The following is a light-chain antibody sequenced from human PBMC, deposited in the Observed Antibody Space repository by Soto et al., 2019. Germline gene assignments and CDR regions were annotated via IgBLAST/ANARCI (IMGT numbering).Light chain of an antibody. Sequence: DIVMTQSPDSLAVSLGERATINCKSSQSGLYSSNNKNYLAWYQQKPGQSPKLLIYWASSRESGVPDRFSGSGSGTDFTLTISSLQAEDVAVYYCQQYYTIPFTFGPGTKVDIK. J-gene: IGKJ3*01. CDR2: WAS. V-gene: IGKV4-1*01. CDR1: QSGLYSSNNKNY. CDR3: QQYYTIPFT.